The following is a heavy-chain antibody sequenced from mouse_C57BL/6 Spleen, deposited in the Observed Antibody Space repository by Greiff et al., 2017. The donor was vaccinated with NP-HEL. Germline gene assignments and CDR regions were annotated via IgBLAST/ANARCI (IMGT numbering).Heavy chain of an antibody. CDR3: ASCDYDYDGYAMDY. Sequence: EVQLPQSGPELVKPGASVKMSCKASGYTFTDYNMHWVKQSHGKSLEWIGYINPNNGGTSYIQKFKGKATLTVNKSSSTAYMELRSLTSEDSAVYFCASCDYDYDGYAMDYWGQGTSVTVSS. D-gene: IGHD2-4*01. J-gene: IGHJ4*01. CDR1: GYTFTDYN. V-gene: IGHV1-22*01. CDR2: INPNNGGT.